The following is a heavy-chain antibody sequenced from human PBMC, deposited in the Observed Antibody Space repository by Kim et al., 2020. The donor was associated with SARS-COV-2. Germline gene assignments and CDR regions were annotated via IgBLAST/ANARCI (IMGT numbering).Heavy chain of an antibody. CDR3: ARALLYCSGGSCCSLGYFDY. Sequence: SVKVSCKASGGTFSSYAISWVRQAPGQGLEWMGGIIPIFGTANYAQKFQGRVTITADESTSTAYMELSSLRSEDTAVYYCARALLYCSGGSCCSLGYFDYWGQGTLVTVSS. J-gene: IGHJ4*02. CDR1: GGTFSSYA. D-gene: IGHD2-15*01. V-gene: IGHV1-69*13. CDR2: IIPIFGTA.